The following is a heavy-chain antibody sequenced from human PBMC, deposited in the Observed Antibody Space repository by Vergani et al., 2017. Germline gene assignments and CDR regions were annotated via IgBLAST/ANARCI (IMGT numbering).Heavy chain of an antibody. CDR3: ARNPYCGGDCYSDAFDI. J-gene: IGHJ3*02. Sequence: QVQLVQSGAEVKKPGASVKVSCKASGYTFTSYAMHWVRQAPGQRLEWMGWINAGNGNTKYSQKFQGRVTITRDTSASTAYMELSSLRSEDTAVYYCARNPYCGGDCYSDAFDIWGQGTMVTVSS. CDR2: INAGNGNT. CDR1: GYTFTSYA. D-gene: IGHD2-21*02. V-gene: IGHV1-3*01.